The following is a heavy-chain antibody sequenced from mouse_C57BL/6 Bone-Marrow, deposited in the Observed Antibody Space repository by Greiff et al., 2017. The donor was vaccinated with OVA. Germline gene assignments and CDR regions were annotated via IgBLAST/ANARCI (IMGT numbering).Heavy chain of an antibody. V-gene: IGHV1-50*01. CDR2: IDPSDSYT. Sequence: QVQLKQPGAELVKPGASVKLSCKASGYTFTSYWMQWVKQRPGQGLEWIGEIDPSDSYTNYNQKFTGKATLTVDTSSSTAYMQLSSLTSEDSAVYYCARQLRSAWFAYWGQGTLVTVSA. CDR3: ARQLRSAWFAY. CDR1: GYTFTSYW. D-gene: IGHD3-2*02. J-gene: IGHJ3*01.